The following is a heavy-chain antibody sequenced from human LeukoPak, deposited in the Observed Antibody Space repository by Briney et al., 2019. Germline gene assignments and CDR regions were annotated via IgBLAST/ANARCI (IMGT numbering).Heavy chain of an antibody. CDR1: SGSISTSNYY. V-gene: IGHV4-39*07. Sequence: KPSETLSLTCTVSSGSISTSNYYWGWVRQPPGKALEWIGNIFYTGSTYYSPSLKSRVTISLDTSRNQFSLRLSSVTAADTAVYYCARIDDGYDLWGQGTMVTVSS. CDR3: ARIDDGYDL. D-gene: IGHD5-12*01. J-gene: IGHJ3*01. CDR2: IFYTGST.